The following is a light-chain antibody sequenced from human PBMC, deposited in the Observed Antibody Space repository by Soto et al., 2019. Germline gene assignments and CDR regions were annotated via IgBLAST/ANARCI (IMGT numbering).Light chain of an antibody. CDR3: LRYNAFSQT. Sequence: DIQMTQSPSTLSASVGDRVTITCRASQSMNDWLAWFQQKPGKAPKVLIYDASSLQSGVPSRFSGSGSGTEFTLIIDGLQPDDVATYYCLRYNAFSQTFGQGTKVEL. CDR2: DAS. J-gene: IGKJ1*01. V-gene: IGKV1-5*01. CDR1: QSMNDW.